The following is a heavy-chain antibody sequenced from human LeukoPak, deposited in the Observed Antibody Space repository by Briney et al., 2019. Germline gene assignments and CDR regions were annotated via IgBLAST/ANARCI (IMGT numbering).Heavy chain of an antibody. CDR3: ARVATGYSSGWYFGY. Sequence: SETLSLTCAVSGVSITSNNWSWIRQPAGKQLEWIGRIYTNGNTHSNPSLQSRVTVSGDTSKSQFSLKLTSVTAADTAVYYCARVATGYSSGWYFGYWGQGTLVTVSS. J-gene: IGHJ4*02. CDR2: IYTNGNT. V-gene: IGHV4-4*07. D-gene: IGHD6-19*01. CDR1: GVSITSNN.